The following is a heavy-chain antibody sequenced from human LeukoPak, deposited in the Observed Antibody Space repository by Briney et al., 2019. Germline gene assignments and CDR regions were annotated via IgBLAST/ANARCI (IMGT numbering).Heavy chain of an antibody. CDR3: AKGGADYYGSGSYYNSGYFDY. Sequence: GGSLRLSCAASGFTFDDYAMHWVRQAPGKGLEWVSGISWNSGSIGYADSVKGRFTISRDNAKNSLYLQMNSLRAEDTALYYCAKGGADYYGSGSYYNSGYFDYWGQGTLVTVSS. D-gene: IGHD3-10*01. J-gene: IGHJ4*02. CDR2: ISWNSGSI. CDR1: GFTFDDYA. V-gene: IGHV3-9*01.